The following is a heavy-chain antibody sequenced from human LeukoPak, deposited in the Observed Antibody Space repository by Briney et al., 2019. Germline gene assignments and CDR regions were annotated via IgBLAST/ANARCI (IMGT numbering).Heavy chain of an antibody. J-gene: IGHJ4*02. V-gene: IGHV3-48*01. CDR2: ISSSSSTI. D-gene: IGHD2-2*03. CDR1: GFTFSSYS. Sequence: GGSLRLSCAASGFTFSSYSMNWVRQAPGKGLEWVSYISSSSSTIYYADSVKGRFTISRDNAKNSLYLQMNSLRAEDTAVYYCARGVLTSAGYFDYWGQGTLVTVSS. CDR3: ARGVLTSAGYFDY.